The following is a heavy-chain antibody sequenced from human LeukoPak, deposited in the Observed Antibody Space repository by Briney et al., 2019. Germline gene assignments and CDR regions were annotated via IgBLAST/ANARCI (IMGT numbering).Heavy chain of an antibody. J-gene: IGHJ4*02. V-gene: IGHV3-21*01. CDR2: ISSSSSYI. CDR1: GFTFSSHS. D-gene: IGHD2-21*02. CDR3: ASDVVTAIISY. Sequence: GGSLRLSCAASGFTFSSHSMNWVRQAPGKGLEWVSSISSSSSYIYYADSVKGRFTISRDNAKNSLYLQMNSLRAEDTAVYYCASDVVTAIISYWGQGTLVTVSS.